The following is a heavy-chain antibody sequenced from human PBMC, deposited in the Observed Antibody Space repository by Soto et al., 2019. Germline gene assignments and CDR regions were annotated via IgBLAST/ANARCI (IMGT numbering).Heavy chain of an antibody. Sequence: QVQLVESGGGVVQPGGSLSLSCAASGFTFTSYGMHWVRQAPGKGLEWVAVMSYDGSNKYYADSVKGRFTISRDTSKDTLYLQMNSLRAEDTAVYYCAKHWLDYYDFWSHVTLVTVSA. J-gene: IGHJ4*01. CDR1: GFTFTSYG. CDR2: MSYDGSNK. V-gene: IGHV3-30*18. CDR3: AKHWLDYYDF. D-gene: IGHD6-19*01.